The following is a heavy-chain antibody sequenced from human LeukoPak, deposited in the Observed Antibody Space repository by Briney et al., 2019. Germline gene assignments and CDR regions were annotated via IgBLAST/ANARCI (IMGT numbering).Heavy chain of an antibody. D-gene: IGHD3-10*01. CDR1: GGSFSGYY. V-gene: IGHV4-34*01. Sequence: SETLSLTCAVYGGSFSGYYWSWIRQPPGKGLEWIGEINHSGSTNYNPSLKSRVTIPVDTSKNQFSLKLSSVTAADTAVYYCARDLRSYYGSGSYYIPGDYWGQGTLVTVSS. J-gene: IGHJ4*02. CDR3: ARDLRSYYGSGSYYIPGDY. CDR2: INHSGST.